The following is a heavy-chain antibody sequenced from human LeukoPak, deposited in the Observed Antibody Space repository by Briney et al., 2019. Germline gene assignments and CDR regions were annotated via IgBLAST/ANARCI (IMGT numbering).Heavy chain of an antibody. CDR3: ARHPPWGDILTGYPEWFDP. Sequence: GGSLRLSCAASGFSVSSNYMSWVRQAPGKGLEWVSVIYSGGSTYYADSVKGRFTISRDNSKNTLYLQMNSLRAEDTAVYYCARHPPWGDILTGYPEWFDPWGQGTLVTVSS. D-gene: IGHD3-9*01. CDR1: GFSVSSNY. J-gene: IGHJ5*02. V-gene: IGHV3-66*04. CDR2: IYSGGST.